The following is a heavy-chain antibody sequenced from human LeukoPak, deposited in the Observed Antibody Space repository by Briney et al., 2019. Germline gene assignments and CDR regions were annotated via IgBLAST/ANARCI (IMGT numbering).Heavy chain of an antibody. CDR1: GFTFNTHD. CDR3: ARENVLAVAGTNYYYGMDL. Sequence: GGSLRLSRVASGFTFNTHDIHWVRQRPGKGLEWVSTIGSAGDTYYSDSVTGRFTISREDAQNAVYLQMNSLRGGDTAVYFCARENVLAVAGTNYYYGMDLWGQGTTVAVS. CDR2: IGSAGDT. V-gene: IGHV3-13*01. D-gene: IGHD6-19*01. J-gene: IGHJ6*02.